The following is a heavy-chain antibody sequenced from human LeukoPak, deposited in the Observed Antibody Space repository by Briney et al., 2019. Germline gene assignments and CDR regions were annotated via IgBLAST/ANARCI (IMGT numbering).Heavy chain of an antibody. J-gene: IGHJ6*03. CDR2: INHSGST. Sequence: SETLSLTCAVYGGSFSGYYWSWIRQPPGKGLEWIGEINHSGSTNYNPSLKSRVTISVDTSKNQFSLKLSSVTAADTAVYYCARAGHGWSRGFTMVRGVKPDRTGYYYMDVWGKGTTVTVSS. CDR1: GGSFSGYY. V-gene: IGHV4-34*01. CDR3: ARAGHGWSRGFTMVRGVKPDRTGYYYMDV. D-gene: IGHD3-10*01.